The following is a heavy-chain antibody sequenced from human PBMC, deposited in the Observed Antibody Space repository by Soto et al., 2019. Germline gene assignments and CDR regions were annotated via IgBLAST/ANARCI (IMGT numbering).Heavy chain of an antibody. J-gene: IGHJ5*02. CDR3: ARGDYGDYLWFDP. V-gene: IGHV1-18*01. Sequence: QVQLVQSGAEVKKPGASVKVSCKASGYTFTSYGISWLRQAPGQGLEWMGWISTYNGNTNYVQKVQGRVTMATDTSTSTAYMEVRSLRSDVTAVYYCARGDYGDYLWFDPWGQGTLVTVSS. CDR1: GYTFTSYG. D-gene: IGHD4-17*01. CDR2: ISTYNGNT.